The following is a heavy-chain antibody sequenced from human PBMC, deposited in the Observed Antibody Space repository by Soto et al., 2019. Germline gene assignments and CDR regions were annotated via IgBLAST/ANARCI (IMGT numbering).Heavy chain of an antibody. D-gene: IGHD3-10*01. V-gene: IGHV1-46*01. J-gene: IGHJ6*02. CDR3: ASNSGSYISYYYYGMDV. Sequence: GASVKVSCKASGYTFTSYYMHWVRQAPGQGLEWMGIINPSGGSTSYAQKFQGRVTMTRGTSTSTVYMELSSLRSEDTAVYYCASNSGSYISYYYYGMDVWGQGTTVTVSS. CDR1: GYTFTSYY. CDR2: INPSGGST.